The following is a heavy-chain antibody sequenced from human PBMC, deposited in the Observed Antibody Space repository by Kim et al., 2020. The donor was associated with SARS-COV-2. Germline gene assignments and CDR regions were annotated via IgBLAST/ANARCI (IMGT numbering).Heavy chain of an antibody. CDR3: ARDSGNYYPFFDF. D-gene: IGHD1-26*01. J-gene: IGHJ4*02. CDR2: ISTYNGNT. Sequence: ASVKVSCKASDYIFTHYGVSWVRQAPGQGLEWMGWISTYNGNTNSAQKLQGRVTMTTDTSTSTAYMELRSLRSYDTAVYYCARDSGNYYPFFDFWGQGTLVTVSS. CDR1: DYIFTHYG. V-gene: IGHV1-18*01.